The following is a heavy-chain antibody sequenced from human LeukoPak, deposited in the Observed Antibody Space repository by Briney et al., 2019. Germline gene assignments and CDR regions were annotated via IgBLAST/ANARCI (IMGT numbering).Heavy chain of an antibody. V-gene: IGHV1-18*01. J-gene: IGHJ4*02. D-gene: IGHD4-17*01. Sequence: GASVKVSCKASGYTFTSYGISWVRQAPGQGLEWMGWISAYNGNTNYAQKLQGRVTMTTDTSTSTAYMELRSLRSDDTAVYYCAKDPLIRSHGDYGYWGQGTLVTVSS. CDR3: AKDPLIRSHGDYGY. CDR2: ISAYNGNT. CDR1: GYTFTSYG.